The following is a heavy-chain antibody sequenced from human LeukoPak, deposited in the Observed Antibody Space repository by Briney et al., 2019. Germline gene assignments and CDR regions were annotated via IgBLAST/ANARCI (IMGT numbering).Heavy chain of an antibody. CDR3: ARHGYSYGYSLDY. CDR1: GLRFSDYW. CDR2: TKRDGSER. J-gene: IGHJ4*02. D-gene: IGHD5-18*01. Sequence: PGGSLRLSCAASGLRFSDYWMSWVRQAPGKGLEWVASTKRDGSERNYVDSVKGRFVISRDNAKNSVYLQLNSLRAEDTAVYYCARHGYSYGYSLDYWGQGTLVTVSS. V-gene: IGHV3-7*01.